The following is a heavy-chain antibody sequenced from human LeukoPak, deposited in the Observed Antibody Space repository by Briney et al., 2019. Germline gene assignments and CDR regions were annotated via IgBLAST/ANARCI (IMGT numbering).Heavy chain of an antibody. CDR3: AREDCSSTSCYPGDY. J-gene: IGHJ4*02. D-gene: IGHD2-2*01. Sequence: ASVKVSCKASGYTFTSSGISWVRQAPGQGLEWMGWIGAYNGNTNYAQKLQGRVTMTTDTSTSTAYMELRSLRSDDTAVYYCAREDCSSTSCYPGDYWGQGTLVTVSS. V-gene: IGHV1-18*01. CDR2: IGAYNGNT. CDR1: GYTFTSSG.